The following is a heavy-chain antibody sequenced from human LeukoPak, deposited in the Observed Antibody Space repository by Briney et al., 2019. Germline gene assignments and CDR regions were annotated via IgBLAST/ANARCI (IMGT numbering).Heavy chain of an antibody. Sequence: ASVKVSCKASGYTFTGYYMHWVRQAPGQGLEWMGWINPNSGGTNYAQKFQGRVTMTRDTSISTAYMELSRLRSDDTAVYFCARAGSGWILVFDHWGQGTLVTVSS. J-gene: IGHJ4*02. D-gene: IGHD6-19*01. CDR3: ARAGSGWILVFDH. V-gene: IGHV1-2*02. CDR1: GYTFTGYY. CDR2: INPNSGGT.